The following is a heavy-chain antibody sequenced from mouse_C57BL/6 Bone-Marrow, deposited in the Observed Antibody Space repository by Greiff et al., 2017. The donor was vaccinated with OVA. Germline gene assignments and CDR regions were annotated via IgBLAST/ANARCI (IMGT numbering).Heavy chain of an antibody. Sequence: EVQLQQSGPELVKPGASVKMSCKASGYTFTDYNMHWVKQSHGKSLEWIGYINPNNGGTSYNQKFKGKATLTVNKSSSTAYMELRSLTSEDSAVYYCARDSSGDDWFAYWGQGTLVTVSA. V-gene: IGHV1-22*01. CDR3: ARDSSGDDWFAY. CDR1: GYTFTDYN. CDR2: INPNNGGT. J-gene: IGHJ3*01. D-gene: IGHD3-2*02.